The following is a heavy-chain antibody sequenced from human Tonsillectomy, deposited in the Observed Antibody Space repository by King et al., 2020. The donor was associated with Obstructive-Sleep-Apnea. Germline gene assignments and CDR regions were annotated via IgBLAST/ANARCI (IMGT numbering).Heavy chain of an antibody. CDR1: GFTFSGSA. Sequence: VQLVESGGGLVQPGGSLKLSCAASGFTFSGSAMHWVRQASGKGLEWVGRIRSKANSYATAYAASVKGRFTISRDDSKNTGYLQMNSLKTEDTAVYYCTRPYYDSSGYPPFYYYGMDVWGQGTTVTVSS. CDR3: TRPYYDSSGYPPFYYYGMDV. CDR2: IRSKANSYAT. J-gene: IGHJ6*02. V-gene: IGHV3-73*02. D-gene: IGHD3-22*01.